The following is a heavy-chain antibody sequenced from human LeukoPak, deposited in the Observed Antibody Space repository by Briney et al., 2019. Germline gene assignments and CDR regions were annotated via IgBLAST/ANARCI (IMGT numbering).Heavy chain of an antibody. Sequence: PSETLSLTCAVYGGSFSGYYWSWIHQPPGKGLEWIGEINHSGSTNYNPSLKSRVTISVDTSKNQFSLKLSSVAAADTAVYYCARGSTYYDFWSGYYSYYFDYWGQGTLVTVSS. CDR1: GGSFSGYY. CDR2: INHSGST. V-gene: IGHV4-34*01. CDR3: ARGSTYYDFWSGYYSYYFDY. J-gene: IGHJ4*02. D-gene: IGHD3-3*01.